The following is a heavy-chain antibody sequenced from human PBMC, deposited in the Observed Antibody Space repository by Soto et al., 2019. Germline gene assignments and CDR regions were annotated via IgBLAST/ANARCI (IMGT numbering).Heavy chain of an antibody. CDR3: AIPGAGDFDY. D-gene: IGHD6-13*01. J-gene: IGHJ4*02. Sequence: SETLSLTCAVSGASISNTNWWSWVRQPPGKGLEWIGEIYHSGTTNCDPSLKSRVTISVDKSKNQFSLKLSSVTAADTAVYYCAIPGAGDFDYWGQGTVVTVSS. CDR2: IYHSGTT. CDR1: GASISNTNW. V-gene: IGHV4-4*02.